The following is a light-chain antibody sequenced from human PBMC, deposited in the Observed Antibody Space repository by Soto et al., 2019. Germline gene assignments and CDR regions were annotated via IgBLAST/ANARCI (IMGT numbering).Light chain of an antibody. J-gene: IGKJ4*01. V-gene: IGKV3-11*01. CDR3: QQRQNWPPLT. CDR2: DAS. Sequence: VLTQSPATLSLSPGERATLSCRASQSVNTYLAWYQQRPGQAPRLLIYDASNRAAGIPARFSGSGSGTDFTLTISSLEPEDFAVYYCQQRQNWPPLTFGGVSVVEIK. CDR1: QSVNTY.